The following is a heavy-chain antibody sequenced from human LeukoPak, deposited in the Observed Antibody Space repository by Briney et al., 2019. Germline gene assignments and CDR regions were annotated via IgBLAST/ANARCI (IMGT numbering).Heavy chain of an antibody. Sequence: SETLSLTCAVSGGSISSSNWWSWVRQPPGKGLEWIGEIYHSGSTNYNPSLKSRVTISVDTSKNQFSLKLSSVTAADTAVYYCASEVLMVYAFDYWGQGTLVTVSS. CDR1: GGSISSSNW. CDR3: ASEVLMVYAFDY. J-gene: IGHJ4*02. D-gene: IGHD2-8*01. V-gene: IGHV4-4*02. CDR2: IYHSGST.